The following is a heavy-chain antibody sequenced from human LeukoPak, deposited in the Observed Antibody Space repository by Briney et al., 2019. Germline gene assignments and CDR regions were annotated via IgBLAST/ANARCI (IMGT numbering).Heavy chain of an antibody. CDR3: ARGGLYCSSTSCYGIEY. J-gene: IGHJ4*02. CDR1: GYTFTSYG. D-gene: IGHD2-2*01. Sequence: WASVKVSCKAAGYTFTSYGISWVRQAPGQGLEWMGWISAYNGNTNYAQKLQGRATMTTDTSTSTVYMELRSLRSDDTAVYYCARGGLYCSSTSCYGIEYWGQGTLVTVSS. CDR2: ISAYNGNT. V-gene: IGHV1-18*04.